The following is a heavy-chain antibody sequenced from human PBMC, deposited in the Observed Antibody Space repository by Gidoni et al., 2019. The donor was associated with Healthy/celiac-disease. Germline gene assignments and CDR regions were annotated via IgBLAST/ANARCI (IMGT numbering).Heavy chain of an antibody. J-gene: IGHJ4*02. CDR2: INHSGST. V-gene: IGHV4-34*01. D-gene: IGHD6-6*01. CDR3: ARVTGELVRY. Sequence: QVQLQPWGAGLLMPSETLSLTFAVSGGSFCGYYWSWIRQPPGKGLEWIGEINHSGSTNYNPSLKSRVTISVDTSKNQFSLKLSSVTAADTAVYYCARVTGELVRYWGQGTLVTVSS. CDR1: GGSFCGYY.